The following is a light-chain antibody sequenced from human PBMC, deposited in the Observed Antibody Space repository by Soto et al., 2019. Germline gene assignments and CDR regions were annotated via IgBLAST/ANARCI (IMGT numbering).Light chain of an antibody. J-gene: IGKJ5*01. V-gene: IGKV3-20*01. CDR1: QSIRSER. CDR2: AAS. CDR3: QQYRSSSIFT. Sequence: EIVLTQSPYTLSASAGERATLSCRASQSIRSERLAWYQQKPGRAPRLVIFAASNRASGMPERFSGSGSGTDFTLTISIREPEAFAVHYCQQYRSSSIFTFGQGTRLDIK.